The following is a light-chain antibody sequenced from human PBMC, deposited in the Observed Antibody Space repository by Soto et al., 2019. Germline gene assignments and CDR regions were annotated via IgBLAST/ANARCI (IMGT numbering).Light chain of an antibody. V-gene: IGKV3D-15*01. CDR2: GAS. Sequence: EIVMTQSPATLSVSPGERATLSCRASQSVSSNLAWYQQKPGQAPRLLIYGASIRATGIPARFSGSGSGTEFTLTISSLQSEDFAVYHCQQYNNWPPFTFGPGTKVDIK. CDR3: QQYNNWPPFT. J-gene: IGKJ3*01. CDR1: QSVSSN.